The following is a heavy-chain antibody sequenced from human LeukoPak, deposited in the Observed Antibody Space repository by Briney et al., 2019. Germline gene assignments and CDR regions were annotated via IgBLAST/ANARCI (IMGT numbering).Heavy chain of an antibody. CDR3: ARVIRNWNYAYFDY. V-gene: IGHV4-34*01. Sequence: SETLSLTCAVYGGSFSGYYWSWIRQPPGKGLEWIGEINHSGSTNYNPSLKGRVTISVDTSKNQFSLKLSSVTAADTAVYYCARVIRNWNYAYFDYWGQGTLVTVSS. CDR1: GGSFSGYY. D-gene: IGHD1-7*01. J-gene: IGHJ4*02. CDR2: INHSGST.